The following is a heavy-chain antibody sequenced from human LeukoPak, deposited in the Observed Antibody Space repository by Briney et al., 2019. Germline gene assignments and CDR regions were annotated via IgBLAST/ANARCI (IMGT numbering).Heavy chain of an antibody. J-gene: IGHJ4*02. V-gene: IGHV3-9*01. CDR3: AKDTQYGSGWMDFDY. CDR1: GFTFDDYA. D-gene: IGHD6-19*01. CDR2: ISWNSGSI. Sequence: GRSLRLSCAASGFTFDDYAMHWVRQAPGKGLEWVSGISWNSGSIGYADSVKGRFTISRDNAKNSLYLQMNSLRAEDTALYYCAKDTQYGSGWMDFDYWGQGTLVTVSS.